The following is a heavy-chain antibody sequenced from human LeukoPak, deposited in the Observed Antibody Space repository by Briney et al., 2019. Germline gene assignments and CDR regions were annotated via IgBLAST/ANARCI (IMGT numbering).Heavy chain of an antibody. V-gene: IGHV1-2*02. CDR3: ATRDRVLEWLLALQSFDY. Sequence: ASVKVSCKASGYTFTGYYMHWVRQAPGQGLEWVGWINPNSGGTNYAQKFQGRVTMTRDTSISTAYMELSRLRSEDTAVYYCATRDRVLEWLLALQSFDYWGQGTLVTVSS. D-gene: IGHD3-3*01. CDR2: INPNSGGT. CDR1: GYTFTGYY. J-gene: IGHJ4*02.